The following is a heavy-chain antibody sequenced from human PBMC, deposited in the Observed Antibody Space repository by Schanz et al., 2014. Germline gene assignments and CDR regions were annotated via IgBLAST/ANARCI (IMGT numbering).Heavy chain of an antibody. CDR2: IYGGGIT. CDR3: VSGYTSGF. V-gene: IGHV3-66*01. D-gene: IGHD6-25*01. CDR1: GFTVSSNY. J-gene: IGHJ4*02. Sequence: EVQLVESGGGLVQPGGSLRLSCAASGFTVSSNYMSWVRQAPGKGLEWVSVIYGGGITYYADSVKGRFTISRDNPKNSLYLQMNSLRVEDTAVYYCVSGYTSGFWGQGTLVTVSS.